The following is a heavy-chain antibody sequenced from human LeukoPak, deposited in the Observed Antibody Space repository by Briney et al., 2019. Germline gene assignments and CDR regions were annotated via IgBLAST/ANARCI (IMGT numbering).Heavy chain of an antibody. V-gene: IGHV3-53*01. D-gene: IGHD3-16*01. CDR3: ARNKYGAYSAFDF. Sequence: GGSLRLSCAASGFTVSGNYMSWVRQAPGKGLEWVSIIHSGGSTYYAESVKGRLTISRDSSKNTLYLQMNSLRGEDTAVYYCARNKYGAYSAFDFWGQGTLVTVSS. J-gene: IGHJ4*02. CDR1: GFTVSGNY. CDR2: IHSGGST.